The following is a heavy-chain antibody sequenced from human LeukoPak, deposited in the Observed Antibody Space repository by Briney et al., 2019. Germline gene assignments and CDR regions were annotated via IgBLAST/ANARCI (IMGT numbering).Heavy chain of an antibody. CDR3: ARHSSSWHLNLYYFDY. V-gene: IGHV3-23*01. CDR2: ISGSGGRT. D-gene: IGHD6-13*01. J-gene: IGHJ4*02. Sequence: GGSLRLSCAASGFSFSNYGMSWVRQTPGKGLERVSAISGSGGRTYYADSVKGRFTISRDNFKNTLYLQMNSLRAEDTAVYYCARHSSSWHLNLYYFDYWGQGTLVTVSS. CDR1: GFSFSNYG.